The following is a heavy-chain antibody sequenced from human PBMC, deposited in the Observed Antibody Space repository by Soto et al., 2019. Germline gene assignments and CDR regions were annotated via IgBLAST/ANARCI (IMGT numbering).Heavy chain of an antibody. CDR1: GGSMNNYF. CDR2: AHYSGAT. CDR3: ARGVSFITTVNTFYFGF. Sequence: QVQLQDSGPGLVKPSATLSLTCNVSGGSMNNYFWTWIRQPPGKGLEWIGYAHYSGATNYNPSLMSRLTISVDTSNKQFSLKLTSVTAADTAVYYCARGVSFITTVNTFYFGFWGQGTLVTVSS. D-gene: IGHD4-17*01. J-gene: IGHJ4*02. V-gene: IGHV4-59*01.